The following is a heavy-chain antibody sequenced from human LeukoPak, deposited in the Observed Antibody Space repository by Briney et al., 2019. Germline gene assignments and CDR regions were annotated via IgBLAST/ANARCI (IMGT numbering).Heavy chain of an antibody. V-gene: IGHV1-18*01. CDR1: GYTFTSYG. Sequence: GASVKVSCKASGYTFTSYGITWVRQAPGQGLEWMGWINAYSHGTNYAPKLQGRVTLTTDTSTSTAYMELRSLRSDDTAVYYCARDRDGYLFDYWGQGTLVTVSS. CDR3: ARDRDGYLFDY. J-gene: IGHJ4*02. CDR2: INAYSHGT. D-gene: IGHD5-24*01.